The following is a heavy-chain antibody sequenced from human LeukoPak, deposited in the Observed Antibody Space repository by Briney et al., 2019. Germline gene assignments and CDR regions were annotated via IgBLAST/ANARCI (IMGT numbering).Heavy chain of an antibody. CDR1: GYTFTGYY. J-gene: IGHJ4*02. CDR2: INPNSGGT. D-gene: IGHD5-24*01. V-gene: IGHV1-2*02. Sequence: ASVKVSCKASGYTFTGYYMHWVRQAPEQGLEWMGGINPNSGGTNYAQKFQGRVTMTRDTSISAVYMELSRLRSDDTAVYYCARDGTGVYNLVQYWGQGTLVTVSS. CDR3: ARDGTGVYNLVQY.